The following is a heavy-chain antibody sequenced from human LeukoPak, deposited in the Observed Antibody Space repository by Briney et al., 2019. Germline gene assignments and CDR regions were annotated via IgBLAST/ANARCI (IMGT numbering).Heavy chain of an antibody. J-gene: IGHJ4*02. D-gene: IGHD5-12*01. CDR2: ISYDGSNK. Sequence: GSLRLSCAASGFTFSSYGMHWVRQAPGKGLEWVAVISYDGSNKYYADSVKGRFTISRDNSKNTLYLQMNSLRAEDTAVYYCAKEERYSGYDYLDYWGQGTLVTVSS. CDR3: AKEERYSGYDYLDY. V-gene: IGHV3-30*18. CDR1: GFTFSSYG.